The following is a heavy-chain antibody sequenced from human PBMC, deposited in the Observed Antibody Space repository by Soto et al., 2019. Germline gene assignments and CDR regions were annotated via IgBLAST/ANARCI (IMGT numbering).Heavy chain of an antibody. CDR1: GTTFSSYA. V-gene: IGHV3-23*01. CDR2: ISGSGGTT. CDR3: ASRSATVLSLTY. J-gene: IGHJ4*02. Sequence: GGSLRLSGVASGTTFSSYALNWVRQAPGRGLEWVSAISGSGGTTYYADSVQGRFTVSRDNSKNTLYLQMNSLRAEDTAVYYCASRSATVLSLTYWGTGTQVTVSS. D-gene: IGHD2-8*01.